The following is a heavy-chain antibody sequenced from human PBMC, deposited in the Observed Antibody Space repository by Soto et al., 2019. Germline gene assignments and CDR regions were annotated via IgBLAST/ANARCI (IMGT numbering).Heavy chain of an antibody. J-gene: IGHJ3*02. CDR2: ISSSSSYI. V-gene: IGHV3-21*01. CDR1: GFTFSSYS. CDR3: ARGLILDSSGWFHDAFDI. D-gene: IGHD6-19*01. Sequence: GGSLRLSCAASGFTFSSYSMNWVRQAPGKGLEWVSSISSSSSYIYYADSVKGRFTISRDNAKNSLYLQMNSLRAEDTAVYYCARGLILDSSGWFHDAFDIWGQGTMVTVSS.